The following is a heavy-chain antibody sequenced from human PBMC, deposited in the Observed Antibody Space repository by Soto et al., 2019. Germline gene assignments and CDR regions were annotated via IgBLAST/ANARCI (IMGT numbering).Heavy chain of an antibody. J-gene: IGHJ5*02. CDR3: AREGYCSGGSCASGFDP. V-gene: IGHV3-11*06. CDR2: ISSSSSYT. Sequence: QVQLVESGGGLVKPGGSLRLSCAASGFTFSDYYMSWIRQAPGKWLEWVSYISSSSSYTNYADSVKGRFTISRDNAKNSLYLQMNSLRAEDTAVYYCAREGYCSGGSCASGFDPWGQGTLVTVSS. D-gene: IGHD2-15*01. CDR1: GFTFSDYY.